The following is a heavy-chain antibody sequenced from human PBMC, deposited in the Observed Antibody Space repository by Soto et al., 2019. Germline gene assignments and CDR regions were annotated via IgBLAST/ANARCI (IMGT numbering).Heavy chain of an antibody. CDR2: ISNSGST. D-gene: IGHD3-3*01. Sequence: SETLSLTCSVSGGSVSIGVYYLSWIRQPPGQGLELIGYISNSGSTNYNPSLTSRVAISLDRSRNQFSLKLTSVTAADTAVYYCARLRITSFGVVTGHYFDYWGRGTLVTVSS. CDR3: ARLRITSFGVVTGHYFDY. CDR1: GGSVSIGVYY. V-gene: IGHV4-61*08. J-gene: IGHJ4*02.